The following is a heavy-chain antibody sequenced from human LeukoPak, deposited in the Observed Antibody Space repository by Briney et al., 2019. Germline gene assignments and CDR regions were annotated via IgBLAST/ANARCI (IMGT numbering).Heavy chain of an antibody. Sequence: GGSLRLSCVASGFTFSSYGMHWVRQAPGKGLEWVAVIWYDGTNKYYADSVKGRFTISRDNSKNTLFLQMNSLRAEDTAVYYCARAAYDSSGYLTLWGQGTLVTVSS. D-gene: IGHD3-22*01. CDR2: IWYDGTNK. V-gene: IGHV3-33*01. J-gene: IGHJ4*02. CDR3: ARAAYDSSGYLTL. CDR1: GFTFSSYG.